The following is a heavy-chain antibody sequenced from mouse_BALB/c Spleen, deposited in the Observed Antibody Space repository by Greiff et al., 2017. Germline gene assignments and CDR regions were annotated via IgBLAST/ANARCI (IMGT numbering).Heavy chain of an antibody. CDR1: GFTFSSYA. V-gene: IGHV5-6-5*01. D-gene: IGHD6-2*01. CDR3: ARGPPVSYLDY. CDR2: ISSGGST. J-gene: IGHJ2*01. Sequence: DVKLVESGGGLVKPGGSLKLSCAASGFTFSSYAMSWVRQTPEKRLEWVASISSGGSTYYPDSVKGRFTISRDNARNILYLQMSSLRSEDTAMYYCARGPPVSYLDYWGQGTTLTVSS.